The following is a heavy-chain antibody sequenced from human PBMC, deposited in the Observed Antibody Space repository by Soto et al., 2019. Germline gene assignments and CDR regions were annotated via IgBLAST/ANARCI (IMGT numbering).Heavy chain of an antibody. CDR3: ARDGSTETTNFHYAMDV. CDR2: INAGSSTI. V-gene: IGHV3-48*03. Sequence: EVQLVESGGGLVQPGGSLRLSCAASGFTLSPYHVDWVRQAPGKGLEWVSYINAGSSTIHYADSVRGRFTISRDNAKNSLYLQMDSLRAEDTAVYYCARDGSTETTNFHYAMDVWGQGTTVTVSS. J-gene: IGHJ6*02. CDR1: GFTLSPYH. D-gene: IGHD4-17*01.